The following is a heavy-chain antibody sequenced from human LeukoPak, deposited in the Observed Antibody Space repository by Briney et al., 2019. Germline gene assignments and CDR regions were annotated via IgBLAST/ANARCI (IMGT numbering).Heavy chain of an antibody. CDR3: AKAPEDWELLLYYYMDV. Sequence: QTGGSLRLSCATSGFTFSNYAMSWVRQAPGKGLEWVSGISGSGDSTNYAESVKGRFTISRDNSKNTLYLRMNSLRAEDTAVYYCAKAPEDWELLLYYYMDVWGKGTTVTISS. V-gene: IGHV3-23*01. CDR1: GFTFSNYA. J-gene: IGHJ6*03. CDR2: ISGSGDST. D-gene: IGHD1-26*01.